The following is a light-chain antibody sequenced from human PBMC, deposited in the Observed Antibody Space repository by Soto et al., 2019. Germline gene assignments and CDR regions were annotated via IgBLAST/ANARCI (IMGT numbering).Light chain of an antibody. CDR1: QSVSSSN. V-gene: IGKV3-20*01. CDR3: QQYGTSQGA. J-gene: IGKJ4*01. CDR2: GAS. Sequence: EVVLTQSPCTLSFSPLERSSLSCRASQSVSSSNLAWYQHKPGQAPRLLIYGASRRATGIPDRFRGSGSGTDFTLTISTLEPEDFAVYYCQQYGTSQGAFGGGTKVDIK.